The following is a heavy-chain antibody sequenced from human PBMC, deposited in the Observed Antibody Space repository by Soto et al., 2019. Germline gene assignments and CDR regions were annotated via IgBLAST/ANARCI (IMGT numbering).Heavy chain of an antibody. D-gene: IGHD1-1*01. CDR1: GGSVSSRSNYY. CDR2: MSHSGGT. V-gene: IGHV4-34*01. J-gene: IGHJ3*02. Sequence: QVKLQQWGAGLLKPSETLSLTCAVYGGSVSSRSNYYWSWIRQPPGKGLEWIGEMSHSGGTHFNPSLKSRVTISVDTSKNQFSLKMSSVTAADTALYYCARVERGTATTVVDAFDIWGPGTMVTVSS. CDR3: ARVERGTATTVVDAFDI.